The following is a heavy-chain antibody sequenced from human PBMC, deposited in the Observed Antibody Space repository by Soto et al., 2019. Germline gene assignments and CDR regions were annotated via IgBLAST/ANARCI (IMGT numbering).Heavy chain of an antibody. CDR3: AILWYSNTWYYAFYY. V-gene: IGHV1-8*02. CDR2: MNPNSGNT. CDR1: GYIFTSYD. J-gene: IGHJ4*02. Sequence: GASVKVSCKASGYIFTSYDINWVRQATGQGLEWMGWMNPNSGNTGHAQKFQGRVTMTRNTSISTVYMELSSLRSEDTAVYYCAILWYSNTWYYAFYYWGQGNLVTVSS. D-gene: IGHD2-2*01.